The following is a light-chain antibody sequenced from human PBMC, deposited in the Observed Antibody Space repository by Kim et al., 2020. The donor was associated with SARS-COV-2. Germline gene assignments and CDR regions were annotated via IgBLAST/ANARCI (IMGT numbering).Light chain of an antibody. V-gene: IGLV3-19*01. J-gene: IGLJ1*01. CDR3: NSRDSSGNSP. CDR2: GKN. CDR1: SLRSYY. Sequence: SSELTQDPAVSVALGQTVRITCQGDSLRSYYASWYQQKPGQAPVLVIYGKNNRPSGIPDRFSGSSSGNTASLTISGAQAEDEADYYCNSRDSSGNSPFGT.